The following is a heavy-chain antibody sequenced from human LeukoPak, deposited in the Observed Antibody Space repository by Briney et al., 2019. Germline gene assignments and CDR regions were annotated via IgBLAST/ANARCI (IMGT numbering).Heavy chain of an antibody. CDR2: IDNSGTYI. Sequence: TGGSLRLSCAASGFTFSSYAMSWVRQAPGKGLEWVSSIDNSGTYIYYADSVKGRFTISRDNSKNSLYLQMNSLRAEDTAVYYCASANPILLDYYYYYYMDVWGKGTTVTVSS. CDR3: ASANPILLDYYYYYYMDV. CDR1: GFTFSSYA. J-gene: IGHJ6*03. V-gene: IGHV3-21*01. D-gene: IGHD3-3*01.